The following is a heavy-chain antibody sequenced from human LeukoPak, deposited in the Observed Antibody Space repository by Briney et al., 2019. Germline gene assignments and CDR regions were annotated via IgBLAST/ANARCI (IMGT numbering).Heavy chain of an antibody. D-gene: IGHD3-9*01. Sequence: SETLSLTCTVSGYSISSGYYWGWIRQPPGKGLEWIGYIYYSGSTYYNPSLKSRVTISVDTSKNQFSLKLSSVTAADTAVYYCARDKAAGYPNAFDIWGQGTMVTVSS. CDR1: GYSISSGYY. J-gene: IGHJ3*02. CDR3: ARDKAAGYPNAFDI. V-gene: IGHV4-38-2*02. CDR2: IYYSGST.